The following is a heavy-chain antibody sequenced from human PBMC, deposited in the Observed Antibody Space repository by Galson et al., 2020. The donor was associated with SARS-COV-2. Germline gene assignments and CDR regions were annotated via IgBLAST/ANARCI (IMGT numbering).Heavy chain of an antibody. J-gene: IGHJ6*03. V-gene: IGHV3-21*01. D-gene: IGHD3-22*01. Sequence: GGSLRLSCAASGFTFSSYSMNWVRQAPGKGLEWVPSISSSSSYIYYADSVKGRFTISRDNAKNSLYLQMNSLRAEDTAVYYCARDDVYYYDSSEYMDVWGKGTTVTVSS. CDR2: ISSSSSYI. CDR3: ARDDVYYYDSSEYMDV. CDR1: GFTFSSYS.